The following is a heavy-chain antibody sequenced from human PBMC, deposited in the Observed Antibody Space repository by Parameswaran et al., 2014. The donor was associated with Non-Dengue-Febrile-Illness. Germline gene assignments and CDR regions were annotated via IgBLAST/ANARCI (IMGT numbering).Heavy chain of an antibody. Sequence: VRQAPGKGLEWVANIKQDGSEKYYVDSVKGRFTISRDNAKNSLYLQMNSLRAEDTAVYYCASQTAPYYDILTGYYMAPYWGQGTLVTVSS. CDR3: ASQTAPYYDILTGYYMAPY. V-gene: IGHV3-7*01. J-gene: IGHJ4*02. D-gene: IGHD3-9*01. CDR2: IKQDGSEK.